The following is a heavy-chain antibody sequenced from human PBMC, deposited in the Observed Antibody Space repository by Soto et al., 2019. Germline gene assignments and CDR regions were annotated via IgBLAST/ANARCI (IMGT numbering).Heavy chain of an antibody. CDR3: SIGSWSAETFDV. D-gene: IGHD2-2*01. V-gene: IGHV1-69*02. CDR1: GGTFNTYT. Sequence: QVHLIQSGAEVKKPGSSVKVSCKPAGGTFNTYTLIWVRQAPGHGLEWMGKIIPMLTVTNSAQKFQGRLTLTADKSTGTAFMELTSLRSDDTAVYYCSIGSWSAETFDVWGQGTMVTVSS. J-gene: IGHJ3*01. CDR2: IIPMLTVT.